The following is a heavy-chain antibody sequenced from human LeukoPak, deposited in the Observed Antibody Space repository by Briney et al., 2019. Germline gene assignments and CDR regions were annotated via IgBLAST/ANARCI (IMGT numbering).Heavy chain of an antibody. J-gene: IGHJ5*02. D-gene: IGHD6-6*01. CDR1: GGSISSGGYY. CDR3: ASGKQLANAYILDWFDP. V-gene: IGHV4-31*03. CDR2: IYYSGST. Sequence: SQTLSLTCTVSGGSISSGGYYWSWIRQHPGKGLEWIGYIYYSGSTYYNPSLKSRVTISVDTSKNQFSLKLSSVTAADTAVYYCASGKQLANAYILDWFDPWGQGTLVTVSS.